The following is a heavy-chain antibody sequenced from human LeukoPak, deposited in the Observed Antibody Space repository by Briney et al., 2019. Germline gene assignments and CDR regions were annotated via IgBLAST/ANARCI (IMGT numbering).Heavy chain of an antibody. CDR1: GFTFSSYS. J-gene: IGHJ6*03. CDR2: ISSSSSYI. V-gene: IGHV3-21*01. Sequence: GGSLRLSCAASGFTFSSYSMNWVRQAPGKGLEWVSSISSSSSYIYYADSVKGRFTISRDNAKNSLYLQMNSLRAEDTAVYYCARDGVVVAATRGAYYYYMDVWGKGTTVTVSS. CDR3: ARDGVVVAATRGAYYYYMDV. D-gene: IGHD2-15*01.